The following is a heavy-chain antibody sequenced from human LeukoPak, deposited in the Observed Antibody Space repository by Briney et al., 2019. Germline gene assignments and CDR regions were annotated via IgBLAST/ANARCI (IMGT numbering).Heavy chain of an antibody. D-gene: IGHD3-9*01. V-gene: IGHV4-59*01. CDR3: ARVPISYYYYYMDV. CDR2: IYYSGST. CDR1: GGSISSYY. J-gene: IGHJ6*03. Sequence: PSETLSFTCTVSGGSISSYYWSWIRQPPGKGLEWIGYIYYSGSTNYNPSLKSRVTISVDTSKNQFSLKLSSVTAADTAVYYCARVPISYYYYYMDVWGKGTRSPSP.